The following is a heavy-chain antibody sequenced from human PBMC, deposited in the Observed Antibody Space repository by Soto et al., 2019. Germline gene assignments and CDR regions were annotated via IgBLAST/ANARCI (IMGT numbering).Heavy chain of an antibody. CDR2: IYYGGST. CDR3: SRHDGTVALNWFGP. CDR1: GDSISSGGYY. D-gene: IGHD4-17*01. V-gene: IGHV4-39*01. J-gene: IGHJ5*02. Sequence: QLQLQESGPGLVKPSETLSLTCTVSGDSISSGGYYWAWIRQPPGKGLEWIGSIYYGGSTYYNPSLKSRVTISVDTSKNQFSLDLISVTAADTAVYYCSRHDGTVALNWFGPWRQGILVTVSS.